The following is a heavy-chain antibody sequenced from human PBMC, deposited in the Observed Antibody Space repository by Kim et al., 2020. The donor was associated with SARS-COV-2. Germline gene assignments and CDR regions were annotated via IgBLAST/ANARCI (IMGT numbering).Heavy chain of an antibody. CDR1: GGSISSSNW. D-gene: IGHD6-13*01. CDR2: IYHSGST. CDR3: ALYSSSWSLYYYYGMDV. V-gene: IGHV4-4*02. Sequence: SETLSLTCAVYGGSISSSNWWSWVRQPPGKGLEWIGEIYHSGSTNYNPSLKSRVTISVDKSKNQFSLKLSSVTAADTAVYYCALYSSSWSLYYYYGMDVWGQGTTVTVSS. J-gene: IGHJ6*02.